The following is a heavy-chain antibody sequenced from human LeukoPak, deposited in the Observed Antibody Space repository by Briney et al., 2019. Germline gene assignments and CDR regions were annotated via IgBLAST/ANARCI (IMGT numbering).Heavy chain of an antibody. CDR3: ARDKRVAVAGTYIYYYYMDV. CDR1: GGSISSGNYY. D-gene: IGHD6-19*01. J-gene: IGHJ6*03. CDR2: VYTSGST. V-gene: IGHV4-61*02. Sequence: PSETLSLTCTVSGGSISSGNYYWSWIRQPAGKGLEWIGRVYTSGSTNYNPSLKSRVTMSVDTSKNQFSLKLSSVTAADTAVYYCARDKRVAVAGTYIYYYYMDVWGNGTTVTISS.